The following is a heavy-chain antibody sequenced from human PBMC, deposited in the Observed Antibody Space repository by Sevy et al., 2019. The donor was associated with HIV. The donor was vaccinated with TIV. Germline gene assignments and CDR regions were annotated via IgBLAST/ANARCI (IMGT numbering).Heavy chain of an antibody. V-gene: IGHV4-39*01. Sequence: SETLSLTCTVSGGSISSSGYYWGWIRQPPGKGLEWIGSIYYIYSGSTYYNPSLKSRVTISLDTSKNQFSLRLRFVTAADTAVYYCARHKPDYGGNQPLDYWGQGTLVTVSS. CDR3: ARHKPDYGGNQPLDY. J-gene: IGHJ4*02. D-gene: IGHD4-17*01. CDR2: IYYIYSGST. CDR1: GGSISSSGYY.